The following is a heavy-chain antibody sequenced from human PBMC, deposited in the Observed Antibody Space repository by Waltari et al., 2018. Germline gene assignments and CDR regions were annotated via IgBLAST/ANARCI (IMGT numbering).Heavy chain of an antibody. D-gene: IGHD6-19*01. CDR2: IIPIFGTA. J-gene: IGHJ1*01. CDR1: GGTFSRYA. Sequence: QVQLVQSVAEVKKPGSSVKVSCKAAGGTFSRYAIRWVRQAPGQGLEWMGGIIPIFGTANYAQKFQGRVTITTDESTSTAYMELSSLRSEDTAVYYCARGWHSSGWYAEYFQHWGQGTLVTVSS. CDR3: ARGWHSSGWYAEYFQH. V-gene: IGHV1-69*05.